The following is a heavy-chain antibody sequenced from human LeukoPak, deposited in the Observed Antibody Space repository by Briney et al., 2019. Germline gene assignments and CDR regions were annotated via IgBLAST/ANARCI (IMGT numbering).Heavy chain of an antibody. J-gene: IGHJ2*01. CDR3: ARGDLTQYSSSPLYWYFDL. Sequence: PSETLSLTCTVSGGSISSSSYYWGWIRQPPGKGLEWIGYIYYSGSTNYNPSLKSRVTISVDTSKNQFSLKLSSATAADTAVYYCARGDLTQYSSSPLYWYFDLWGRGTLVTVSS. CDR1: GGSISSSSYY. V-gene: IGHV4-61*05. D-gene: IGHD6-13*01. CDR2: IYYSGST.